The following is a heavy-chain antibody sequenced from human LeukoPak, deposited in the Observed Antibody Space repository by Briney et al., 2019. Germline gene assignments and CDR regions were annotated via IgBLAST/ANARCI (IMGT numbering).Heavy chain of an antibody. CDR2: INHSGST. J-gene: IGHJ4*02. D-gene: IGHD5-12*01. CDR1: GGSISSYY. Sequence: KPSETLSLTCAVSGGSISSYYWSWIRQPPGKGLEWIGEINHSGSTNYNPSLKSRVTISVDTSKNQFSLKLSSLTAADTAVYYCAILSGYDSLDHWGQGTLVTVSS. V-gene: IGHV4-34*01. CDR3: AILSGYDSLDH.